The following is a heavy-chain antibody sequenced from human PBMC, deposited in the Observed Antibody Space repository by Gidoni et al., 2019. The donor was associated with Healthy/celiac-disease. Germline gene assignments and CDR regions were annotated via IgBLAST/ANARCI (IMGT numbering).Heavy chain of an antibody. Sequence: EVQLVESGGGLVQPGRSLRLSCAASGFTFDDYAMHWVRQAPGKGLEWVSGISWNSGSIGYADSVKGRFTISRDNAKNSLYLQMNSLRAEDTALYYCAKDIGSGYSYGRLGRYAFDIWGQGTMVTVSS. CDR1: GFTFDDYA. CDR2: ISWNSGSI. V-gene: IGHV3-9*01. CDR3: AKDIGSGYSYGRLGRYAFDI. J-gene: IGHJ3*02. D-gene: IGHD5-18*01.